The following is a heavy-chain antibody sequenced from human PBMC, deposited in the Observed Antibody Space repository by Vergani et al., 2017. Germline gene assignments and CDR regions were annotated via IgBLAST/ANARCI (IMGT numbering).Heavy chain of an antibody. CDR2: IHPADSDT. D-gene: IGHD3-22*01. Sequence: EVQLVQSGAEVKQPGESLKISCQISGYSFTNYWIGCVRQMPGKGLEWMGIIHPADSDTRYSPSFQGQVTISVDKSISTAYLQRSSLRASDSAMYYCARLYGRDSSGSKYCDYWGQGALVTVSS. CDR3: ARLYGRDSSGSKYCDY. J-gene: IGHJ4*02. V-gene: IGHV5-51*01. CDR1: GYSFTNYW.